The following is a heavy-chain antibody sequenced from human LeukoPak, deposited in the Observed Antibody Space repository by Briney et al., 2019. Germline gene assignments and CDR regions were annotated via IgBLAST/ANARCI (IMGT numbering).Heavy chain of an antibody. Sequence: SETLSLTCTVSGGSISSSSYYWGWIRQPPGKGLEWIGSIYYSGSTYYNPSLKSRATISVDTSKNQFSLKLSSVTAADTAVYYCARKPFGITMVRGVKGGYYFDYWGQGTLVTVSS. D-gene: IGHD3-10*01. CDR3: ARKPFGITMVRGVKGGYYFDY. V-gene: IGHV4-39*07. CDR2: IYYSGST. CDR1: GGSISSSSYY. J-gene: IGHJ4*02.